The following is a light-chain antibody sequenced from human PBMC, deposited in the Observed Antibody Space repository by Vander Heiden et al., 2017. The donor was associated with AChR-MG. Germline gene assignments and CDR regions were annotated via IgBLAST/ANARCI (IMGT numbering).Light chain of an antibody. Sequence: QSALTQPASVSGSPRQSITISCTGTSSDVGAYNYVSWYQRHPGKAPKLMIYDVTKRPSGVSNRFSGSKSGNTASLTISGLQAEDEADYYCSSYTSSSTWVFGGGTKLTVL. CDR3: SSYTSSSTWV. J-gene: IGLJ3*02. CDR2: DVT. V-gene: IGLV2-14*01. CDR1: SSDVGAYNY.